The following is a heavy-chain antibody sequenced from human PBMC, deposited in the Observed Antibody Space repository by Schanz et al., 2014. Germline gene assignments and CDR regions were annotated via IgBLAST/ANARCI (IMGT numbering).Heavy chain of an antibody. CDR3: VKEGTVVSGSPRDY. Sequence: VQLVESGGGVVQPGGSLRLSCAASGFTFSSYWMHWVRQAPGKGLVWVSRINSDGSTTIYADSVKGRFTISRDNAKNTLDLQMSSLRADDTAVYYCVKEGTVVSGSPRDYWGQGALVTVSS. CDR2: INSDGSTT. D-gene: IGHD3-10*01. V-gene: IGHV3-74*02. J-gene: IGHJ4*02. CDR1: GFTFSSYW.